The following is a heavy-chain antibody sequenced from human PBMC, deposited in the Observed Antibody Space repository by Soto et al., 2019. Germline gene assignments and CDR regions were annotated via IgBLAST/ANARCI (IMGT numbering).Heavy chain of an antibody. D-gene: IGHD1-26*01. CDR2: INHSGST. J-gene: IGHJ4*02. CDR1: GGSFSGYY. Sequence: SETLSLTCAVYGGSFSGYYWSWIRQPPGKGLEWIGEINHSGSTNYNPSLKSRVTISVDTSKNQFSLKLSSVTAADTAVYYCARGIVGATMGFDYWGQGTLVTVSS. V-gene: IGHV4-34*01. CDR3: ARGIVGATMGFDY.